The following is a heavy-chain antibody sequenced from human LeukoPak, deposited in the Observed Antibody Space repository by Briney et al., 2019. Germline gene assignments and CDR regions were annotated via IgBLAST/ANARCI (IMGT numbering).Heavy chain of an antibody. CDR1: GGSIYSGGYS. D-gene: IGHD3-3*01. V-gene: IGHV4-30-4*07. Sequence: SETLSLTCAVSGGSIYSGGYSWSWIRQPPGKGLEWIGYKYHSGSTYYNPSLKSRVTISVDTSKNQFSLKLSSVTAADTAVYYCARHLEWFPGRYYYYYMDVWGKGTTVTVSS. J-gene: IGHJ6*03. CDR3: ARHLEWFPGRYYYYYMDV. CDR2: KYHSGST.